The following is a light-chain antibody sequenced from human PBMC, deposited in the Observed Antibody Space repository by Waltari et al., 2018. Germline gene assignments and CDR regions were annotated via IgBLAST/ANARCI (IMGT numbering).Light chain of an antibody. CDR2: EVT. Sequence: QSALTQPPSASGSPGQSITIPCTGISTDVAGYDPVFWYPQHPGKAHNILIYEVTKRPSGVPDRFSGPKSDNTASLAVSGLQADDEADYYCSSYAGGSSLMFGGGTKLTVL. CDR1: STDVAGYDP. V-gene: IGLV2-8*01. J-gene: IGLJ3*02. CDR3: SSYAGGSSLM.